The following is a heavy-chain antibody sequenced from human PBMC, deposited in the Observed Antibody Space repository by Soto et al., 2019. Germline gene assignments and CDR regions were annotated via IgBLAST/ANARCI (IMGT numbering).Heavy chain of an antibody. CDR1: GFTFSSYA. CDR3: AKVGFISSSWYHY. V-gene: IGHV3-23*01. J-gene: IGHJ4*02. CDR2: ISGSGGST. D-gene: IGHD6-13*01. Sequence: GGSLRLSCAASGFTFSSYAMSWVRQAPGKGLEWVSAISGSGGSTYYADSVKGRFTISRDNSKNTLYLQMNSLRAEDKAVDYCAKVGFISSSWYHYWGQGTLVTVSS.